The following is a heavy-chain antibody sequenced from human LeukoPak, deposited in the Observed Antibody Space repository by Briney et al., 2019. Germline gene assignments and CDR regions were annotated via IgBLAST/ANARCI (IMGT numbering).Heavy chain of an antibody. Sequence: ASVKVSCKASGRSFSSYAISWVRQAPGRGLEWMGGITPVFGTAKYAQRFQGRVTISADDSTSTAYLEVTKVTSEDTAVYYCARGSASNWPVDIWGQGTLITVSS. V-gene: IGHV1-69*13. CDR3: ARGSASNWPVDI. D-gene: IGHD6-13*01. CDR1: GRSFSSYA. CDR2: ITPVFGTA. J-gene: IGHJ4*02.